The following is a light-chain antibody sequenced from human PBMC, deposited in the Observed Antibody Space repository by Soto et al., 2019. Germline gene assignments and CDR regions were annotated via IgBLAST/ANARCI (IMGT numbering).Light chain of an antibody. CDR2: EAT. CDR1: SSDIGSFEP. Sequence: QSALTQPASVSGSPGQSITISCSGTSSDIGSFEPVSWYQHHPGKVPKLIIYEATKRPPGVSDRFSGSKSDRTASLTISGLQAEDEAEYYCCSYTTTSTLIFGGGTKLTVL. J-gene: IGLJ2*01. CDR3: CSYTTTSTLI. V-gene: IGLV2-14*02.